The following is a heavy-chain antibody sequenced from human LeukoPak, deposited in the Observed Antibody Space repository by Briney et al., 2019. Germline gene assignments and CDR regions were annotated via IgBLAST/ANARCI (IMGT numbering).Heavy chain of an antibody. CDR1: RFTFSGYA. V-gene: IGHV3-23*01. CDR2: ISASGGTT. J-gene: IGHJ4*02. CDR3: AKGFSSGWSPFDS. D-gene: IGHD6-19*01. Sequence: PGGSLRLSCAASRFTFSGYAMSWVRQAPGKGLDWVSAISASGGTTYYADSVKGRFTISRDNSKNTLYLQVNSLRAEDTARYYCAKGFSSGWSPFDSWGQGTLVTVSS.